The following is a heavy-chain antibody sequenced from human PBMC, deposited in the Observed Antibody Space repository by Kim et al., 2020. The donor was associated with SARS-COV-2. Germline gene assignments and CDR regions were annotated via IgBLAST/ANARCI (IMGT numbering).Heavy chain of an antibody. CDR2: ISSNGGST. Sequence: GGSLRLSCSASGFTFSSYAMHWVRQAPGKGLEYVSAISSNGGSTYYADSVKGRFTISRDNSKNTLYLEMSRRRAEDTAVYYCVKARYVDWFDIWGQGSTVTVFS. CDR1: GFTFSSYA. J-gene: IGHJ3*02. D-gene: IGHD3-9*01. CDR3: VKARYVDWFDI. V-gene: IGHV3-64D*06.